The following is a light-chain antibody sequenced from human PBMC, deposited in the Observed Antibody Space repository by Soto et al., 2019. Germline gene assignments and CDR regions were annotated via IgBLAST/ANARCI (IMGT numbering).Light chain of an antibody. CDR3: SSYAGSSNV. V-gene: IGLV2-8*01. J-gene: IGLJ1*01. Sequence: QSVLTQPPSASGSRGQSVAISCTGTSSDVGGYNYVSWYQQHPGKAPKLMIYEVNKRPSGVPARFSGSKSGNTASLTVSGLQAEDEADYYCSSYAGSSNVFGTGTKVTVL. CDR1: SSDVGGYNY. CDR2: EVN.